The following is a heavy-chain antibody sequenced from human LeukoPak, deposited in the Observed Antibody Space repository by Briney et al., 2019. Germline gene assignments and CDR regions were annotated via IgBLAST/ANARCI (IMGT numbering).Heavy chain of an antibody. CDR3: AGDPNCSSTSCYAATDY. V-gene: IGHV1-69*01. J-gene: IGHJ4*02. D-gene: IGHD2-2*01. Sequence: GSSVKVSCKASGGTFSSYAISWVRQAPGQGLEWMGGIIPIFGTANYAQKFQGRVTITADESTSTAYMELSSLRSEDTAVYYCAGDPNCSSTSCYAATDYWGQGTLVTVSS. CDR2: IIPIFGTA. CDR1: GGTFSSYA.